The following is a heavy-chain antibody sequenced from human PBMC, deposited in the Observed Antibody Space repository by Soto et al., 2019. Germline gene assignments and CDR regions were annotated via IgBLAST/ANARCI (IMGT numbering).Heavy chain of an antibody. CDR3: ARERGYCSGGSCYAFGYYYGMDG. J-gene: IGHJ6*02. V-gene: IGHV3-48*02. CDR1: GFTFSSYS. D-gene: IGHD2-15*01. CDR2: ISSSSTI. Sequence: PGGSLRLSCAASGFTFSSYSMNWVRQAPGKGLEWVSYISSSSTIYYADSVKGRFTISRDNAKNSLYLQMNSLRDEDTAVYYCARERGYCSGGSCYAFGYYYGMDGWGQGTTVTVSS.